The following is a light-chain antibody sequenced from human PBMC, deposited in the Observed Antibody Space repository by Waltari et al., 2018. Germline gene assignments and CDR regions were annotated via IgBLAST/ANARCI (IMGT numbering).Light chain of an antibody. CDR2: AAS. CDR3: QTYVRLPAT. Sequence: EVVLTQSPGTLSLSPGERASLPCRASESVGRSLAWYQQKPGQAPRLLIYAASNRATGIPDRFSGSGSGTDFSLTISRLEPEDSAVYYCQTYVRLPATFGQGTKVEIK. CDR1: ESVGRS. J-gene: IGKJ1*01. V-gene: IGKV3-20*01.